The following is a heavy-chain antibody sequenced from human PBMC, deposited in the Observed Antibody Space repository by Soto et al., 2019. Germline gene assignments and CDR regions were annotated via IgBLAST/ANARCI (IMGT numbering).Heavy chain of an antibody. V-gene: IGHV1-69*12. CDR3: ARDVIAAAGTAG. Sequence: QVQLVQSGAGVKKPGSSVKVSCKASGGTFSSYAISWVRQAPGQGLEWMGGIIPIFGTANYAQKFQGRVTITADEATSTAYKELSSLRSEGPDADYCARDVIAAAGTAGWGQGTLVTVSS. CDR2: IIPIFGTA. J-gene: IGHJ4*02. CDR1: GGTFSSYA. D-gene: IGHD6-13*01.